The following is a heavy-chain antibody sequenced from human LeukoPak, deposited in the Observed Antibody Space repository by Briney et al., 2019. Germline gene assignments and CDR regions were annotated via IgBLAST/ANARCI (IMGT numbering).Heavy chain of an antibody. Sequence: SQTLSLTCTVSGGPISSGSYYWSWIRQPAGKGLEWIGRIYTSGSTNYNPSLKSRVTISVDTSKNQFSLKLSSVTAADTAVYYYARRPYYYGSGSYYYYYMDVWGKGTTVTVSS. CDR1: GGPISSGSYY. CDR2: IYTSGST. J-gene: IGHJ6*03. V-gene: IGHV4-61*02. CDR3: ARRPYYYGSGSYYYYYMDV. D-gene: IGHD3-10*01.